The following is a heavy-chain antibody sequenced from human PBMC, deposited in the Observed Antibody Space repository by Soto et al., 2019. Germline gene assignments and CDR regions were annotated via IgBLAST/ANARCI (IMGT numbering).Heavy chain of an antibody. CDR1: GYSFTSYW. Sequence: PGESLKISCKGSGYSFTSYWIGWVRQMPGKGLEWMGIIYPGDPDTRYSPSFQGQVTISADKSISTAYLQWSSLKASDTAMYYCARHVTGYSYGYTQGDWFDPWGQGTLVTVSS. J-gene: IGHJ5*02. CDR3: ARHVTGYSYGYTQGDWFDP. CDR2: IYPGDPDT. V-gene: IGHV5-51*01. D-gene: IGHD5-18*01.